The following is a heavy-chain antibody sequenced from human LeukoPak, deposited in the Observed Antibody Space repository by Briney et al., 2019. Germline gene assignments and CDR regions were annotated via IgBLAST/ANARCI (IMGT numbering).Heavy chain of an antibody. CDR1: SGSINSGSFY. D-gene: IGHD4-11*01. V-gene: IGHV4-39*07. CDR3: ARVTVTTPFYYYYYGMDV. CDR2: VYYSGGT. Sequence: PSETLSLTCTVSSGSINSGSFYWVWIRQPPGKGLEWIGSVYYSGGTYYNPSLKSRVTMSVDTSKDQFSLKLSSVTAADTAVYYCARVTVTTPFYYYYYGMDVWGQGTTVTDSS. J-gene: IGHJ6*02.